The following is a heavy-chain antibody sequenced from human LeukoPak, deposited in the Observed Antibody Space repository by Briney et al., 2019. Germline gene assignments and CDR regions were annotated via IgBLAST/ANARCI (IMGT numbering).Heavy chain of an antibody. D-gene: IGHD2-15*01. V-gene: IGHV3-15*01. CDR1: GFTFSNAW. CDR2: IKSKTDGGTT. Sequence: GGSLRLSCAASGFTFSNAWMSWVRQAPGKGLEWVGRIKSKTDGGTTDYAAPVKGRFTISRDDSKNTLYLQMNSLKTEDTAVYYCTTVEDCSGGSCYSGHYYYGMDVWGQGTTVTVSS. CDR3: TTVEDCSGGSCYSGHYYYGMDV. J-gene: IGHJ6*02.